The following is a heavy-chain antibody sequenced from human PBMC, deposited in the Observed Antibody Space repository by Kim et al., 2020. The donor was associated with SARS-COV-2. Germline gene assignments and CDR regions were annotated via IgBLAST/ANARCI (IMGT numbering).Heavy chain of an antibody. V-gene: IGHV4-39*01. CDR3: ERHIPLSGYFYH. D-gene: IGHD3-22*01. J-gene: IGHJ4*02. CDR2: MYYFGDT. CDR1: GDSVSSGSHY. Sequence: SETLSLTCSVSGDSVSSGSHYWGWIRQPPGKGLEWIGSMYYFGDTHYNPSLKSRVTISVDTSKNQVSLRLNSVTAADTALYDCERHIPLSGYFYHWGQAT.